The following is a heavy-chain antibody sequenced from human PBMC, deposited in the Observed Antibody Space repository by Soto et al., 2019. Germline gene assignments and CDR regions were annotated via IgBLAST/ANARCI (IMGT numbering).Heavy chain of an antibody. CDR1: GGTFSICA. Sequence: GASVKVSCKASGGTFSICAISWVRQAPGQGLEWMGGIIPIFGTANYAQKFQGRVTITADESTSTAYMELSSLRSEDTAVYYCASGLSIAVAGSFDYWGQGTLVTVSS. CDR3: ASGLSIAVAGSFDY. V-gene: IGHV1-69*13. J-gene: IGHJ4*02. D-gene: IGHD6-19*01. CDR2: IIPIFGTA.